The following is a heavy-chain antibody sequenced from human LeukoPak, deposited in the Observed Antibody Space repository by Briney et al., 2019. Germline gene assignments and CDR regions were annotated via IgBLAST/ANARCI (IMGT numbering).Heavy chain of an antibody. CDR2: INPNSGGT. J-gene: IGHJ4*02. D-gene: IGHD3-3*01. Sequence: ASVKVSCKASGYTFTGYYMHWVRQAPGQGLEWMGWINPNSGGTNYAQKFQGRVTMTRDTSISTAYMGLSRLRSDDTAVYYCARGLRFLEWFLDYWGQGTLVTVSS. CDR3: ARGLRFLEWFLDY. CDR1: GYTFTGYY. V-gene: IGHV1-2*02.